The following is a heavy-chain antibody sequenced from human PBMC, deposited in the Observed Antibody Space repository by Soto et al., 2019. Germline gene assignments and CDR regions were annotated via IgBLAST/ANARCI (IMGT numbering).Heavy chain of an antibody. D-gene: IGHD6-19*01. CDR3: ARAPSSSIAVAGSIFDGWFDP. CDR2: ISAYNGNT. CDR1: GYTFTSYG. V-gene: IGHV1-18*01. Sequence: ASVKVSCKASGYTFTSYGISWVRQAPGQGLEWMGWISAYNGNTNYAQKLQGRVTMTRDTSTSTVYMELSSLRSEDTAVYYCARAPSSSIAVAGSIFDGWFDPWGQGTLVTAPQ. J-gene: IGHJ5*02.